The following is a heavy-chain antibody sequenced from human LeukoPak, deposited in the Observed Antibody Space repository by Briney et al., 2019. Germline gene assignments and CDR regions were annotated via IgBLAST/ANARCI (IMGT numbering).Heavy chain of an antibody. V-gene: IGHV1-2*02. CDR3: ARVSSTTWKDFDN. CDR2: INPKSGGP. Sequence: ASVKVSCKASGYTFTGYSMHWVRQAPGQGLEWMGWINPKSGGPNYAQKFQGRVTMTRDTSITTAYMELSRLRSDDTAVYYCARVSSTTWKDFDNWGQGTLVTVSS. J-gene: IGHJ4*02. CDR1: GYTFTGYS. D-gene: IGHD6-13*01.